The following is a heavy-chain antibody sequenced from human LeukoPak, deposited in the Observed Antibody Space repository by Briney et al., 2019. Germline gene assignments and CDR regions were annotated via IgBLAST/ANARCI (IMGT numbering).Heavy chain of an antibody. J-gene: IGHJ4*02. CDR1: GGSLSSYY. CDR3: AKDAYYYDSSW. Sequence: PSETLSLTCTVSGGSLSSYYWSWIRQPPGKGLEWIGYIYYSGSTNYNPSLTSRVTISVDTSQNQISLKLSSVTAADTAVYYCAKDAYYYDSSWWGQGTLVTVSS. CDR2: IYYSGST. V-gene: IGHV4-59*01. D-gene: IGHD3-22*01.